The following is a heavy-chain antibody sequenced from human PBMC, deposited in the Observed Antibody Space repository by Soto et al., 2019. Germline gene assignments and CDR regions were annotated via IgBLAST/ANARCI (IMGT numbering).Heavy chain of an antibody. D-gene: IGHD5-12*01. Sequence: QVQLVQSGAEVKKPGSSVKVSCKASGGTFSSYAISWVRQAPAQGLEWMGGIIPIFGTANYAQKFQGRVTITADESTSTAYMELSSLRSEDTAVYYCARGGYRGYYYGMDVWGQGTTVTVSS. V-gene: IGHV1-69*01. CDR1: GGTFSSYA. CDR3: ARGGYRGYYYGMDV. CDR2: IIPIFGTA. J-gene: IGHJ6*02.